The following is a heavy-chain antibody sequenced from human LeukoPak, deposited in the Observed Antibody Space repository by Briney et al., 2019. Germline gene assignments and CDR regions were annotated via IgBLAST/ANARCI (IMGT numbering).Heavy chain of an antibody. Sequence: GGSLRLSCAASGFTVSSNYMSWVRQAPGKGLEWVSVIYSGGSTYYADSVKGRFTISRDNSKNALYLQMNSLRAEDTAVYYCARVDGSGSSHFDYWGQGTLVTVSS. CDR3: ARVDGSGSSHFDY. CDR1: GFTVSSNY. J-gene: IGHJ4*02. CDR2: IYSGGST. V-gene: IGHV3-53*01. D-gene: IGHD3-10*01.